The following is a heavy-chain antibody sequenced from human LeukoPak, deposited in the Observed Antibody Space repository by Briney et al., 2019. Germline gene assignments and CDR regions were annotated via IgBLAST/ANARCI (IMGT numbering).Heavy chain of an antibody. CDR2: IKEDGSQK. Sequence: GGSLRLSCAAPGFSFSSHWMSWVRQAPGKGLEWVANIKEDGSQKYYQDSVMGRFTISRDNAKNSLFLQMNSLRAEDTGVYYCARAFTFAAGAFESWGQGTLLIVSS. CDR3: ARAFTFAAGAFES. V-gene: IGHV3-7*01. D-gene: IGHD2/OR15-2a*01. J-gene: IGHJ4*02. CDR1: GFSFSSHW.